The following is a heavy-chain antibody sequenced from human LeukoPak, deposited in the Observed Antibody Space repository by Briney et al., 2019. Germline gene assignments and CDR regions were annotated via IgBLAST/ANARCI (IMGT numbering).Heavy chain of an antibody. Sequence: GGSLRLSCAASGFTFNSYSMNWVRQAPGKGLEWVSSISSSSSYIYYADSVKGRFTISRDNAKNSLYLQMNSLRAEDTAVYYCAREISGPLAAAGGYYYYMDVWGKGTTVTISS. V-gene: IGHV3-21*01. D-gene: IGHD6-13*01. J-gene: IGHJ6*03. CDR2: ISSSSSYI. CDR1: GFTFNSYS. CDR3: AREISGPLAAAGGYYYYMDV.